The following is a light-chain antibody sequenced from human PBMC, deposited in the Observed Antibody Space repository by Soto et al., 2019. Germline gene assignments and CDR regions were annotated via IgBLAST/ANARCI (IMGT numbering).Light chain of an antibody. CDR3: QQYGSSPRT. V-gene: IGKV3-20*01. Sequence: EIGLTQSPGTLSFSPGERATFSCRASQSVSSNYLAWYQQKPGQAPRLLIYGAFKRATGIPDRFSGSGSGTDFTLTISRMEPEDFAVYCCQQYGSSPRTFGQGTKVDIK. J-gene: IGKJ1*01. CDR2: GAF. CDR1: QSVSSNY.